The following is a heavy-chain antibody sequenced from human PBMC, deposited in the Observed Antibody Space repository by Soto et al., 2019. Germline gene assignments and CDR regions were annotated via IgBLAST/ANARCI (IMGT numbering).Heavy chain of an antibody. V-gene: IGHV4-31*03. CDR3: ARIPNSYCGGDCYRPWYFDY. Sequence: QVQLQESGPGLVKPSQTLSLTCTVSGGSISSGGYYWSRIRQHPGKGLEWIGYIYYSGSTYYNPSLKSRVTISVDTSKNQFSLKLSSVTAADTAVYYCARIPNSYCGGDCYRPWYFDYWGQGTLVTVSS. D-gene: IGHD2-21*02. J-gene: IGHJ4*02. CDR1: GGSISSGGYY. CDR2: IYYSGST.